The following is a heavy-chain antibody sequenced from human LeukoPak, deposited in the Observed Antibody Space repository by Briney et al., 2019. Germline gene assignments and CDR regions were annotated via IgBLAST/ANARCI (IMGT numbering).Heavy chain of an antibody. J-gene: IGHJ5*02. Sequence: GGSLRLSCAASGFTFSSYAMSWVRQAPGKGLEWVSGISGSSSTTYYADSVKGRFTISRDNAKNSLYLQMNSLRDEDTAVYYCASMSMSGTSWGRGTLVTVSS. V-gene: IGHV3-48*02. CDR1: GFTFSSYA. D-gene: IGHD1-26*01. CDR3: ASMSMSGTS. CDR2: ISGSSSTT.